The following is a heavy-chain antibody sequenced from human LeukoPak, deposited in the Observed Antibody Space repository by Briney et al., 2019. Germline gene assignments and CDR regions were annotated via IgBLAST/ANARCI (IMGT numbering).Heavy chain of an antibody. V-gene: IGHV3-21*01. CDR1: GFTFSSYS. CDR2: ISSSSSYI. D-gene: IGHD6-13*01. Sequence: PGGSLRLSCAASGFTFSSYSMNWVRQAPGKGLEWVSSISSSSSYIYYADSVKGRLTISRDNSKNTVSLQMNSLRAEDTAVYYCAKDSAADPFDYWGQGTLSPSPQ. J-gene: IGHJ4*02. CDR3: AKDSAADPFDY.